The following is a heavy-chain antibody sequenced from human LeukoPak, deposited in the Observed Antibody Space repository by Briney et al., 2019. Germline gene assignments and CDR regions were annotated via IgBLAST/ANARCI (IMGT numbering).Heavy chain of an antibody. CDR2: ISSSSSPI. D-gene: IGHD3-16*02. V-gene: IGHV3-48*01. J-gene: IGHJ4*02. CDR3: AREYDYVWGSYRYSGYFDY. CDR1: GFTFSSYS. Sequence: GGSLRLSCAASGFTFSSYSMNWVRQAPGKGLEWVSYISSSSSPIYYADSVKGRFTISRDNAKNSLYLQMNSLRAEDTAVYYCAREYDYVWGSYRYSGYFDYWGQGTLVTVSS.